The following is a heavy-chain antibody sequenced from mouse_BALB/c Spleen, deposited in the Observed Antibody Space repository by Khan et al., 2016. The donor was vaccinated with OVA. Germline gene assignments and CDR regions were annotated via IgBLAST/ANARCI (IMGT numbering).Heavy chain of an antibody. CDR2: INPSTGYS. CDR3: ANHGSSSAWFAY. J-gene: IGHJ3*01. Sequence: QVQLQQSGAELAKPGASVKMSCKASGYTFTSYWMHWVKQRPGQGLEWIGYINPSTGYSEYNQKFKDKATLTADKSSSTAYMQLSSLTSDDSAVYYCANHGSSSAWFAYWGQGNLVTVSA. V-gene: IGHV1-7*01. CDR1: GYTFTSYW. D-gene: IGHD1-1*01.